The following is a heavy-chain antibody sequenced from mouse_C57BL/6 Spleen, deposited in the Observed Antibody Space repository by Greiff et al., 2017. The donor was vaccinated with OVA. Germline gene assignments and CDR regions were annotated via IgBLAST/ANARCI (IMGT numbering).Heavy chain of an antibody. J-gene: IGHJ3*01. CDR1: GFTFSSYA. Sequence: EVKLMESGGGLVKPGGSLKLSCAASGFTFSSYAMSWVRQTPEKRLAWVATISDGGSYTYYPDNVKGRFTLSRDNAKNNLYLQMSHLKSEDTAMYYCARDGDYGSWFAYWGQGTLVTVSA. CDR2: ISDGGSYT. V-gene: IGHV5-4*01. CDR3: ARDGDYGSWFAY. D-gene: IGHD2-4*01.